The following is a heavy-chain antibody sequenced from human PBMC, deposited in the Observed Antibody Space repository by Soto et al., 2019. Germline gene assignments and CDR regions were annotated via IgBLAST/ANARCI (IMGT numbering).Heavy chain of an antibody. J-gene: IGHJ4*02. CDR2: IYYSGST. Sequence: SETLSLTCTVSGGSISSGDYYWSWIRQPPGKGLEWIGYIYYSGSTYYNPSLKSRVTISVDTSKNQFSLKLSSVTAADTAVYYCARDPYYYDSRGLLIDYWGQGTLVTAPQ. D-gene: IGHD3-22*01. CDR3: ARDPYYYDSRGLLIDY. CDR1: GGSISSGDYY. V-gene: IGHV4-30-4*01.